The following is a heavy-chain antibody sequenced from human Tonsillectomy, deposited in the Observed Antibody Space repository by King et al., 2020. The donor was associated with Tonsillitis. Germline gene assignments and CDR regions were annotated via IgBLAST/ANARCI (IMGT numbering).Heavy chain of an antibody. V-gene: IGHV4-39*07. Sequence: QLQESGPGLVKPSETLSLTCTVSGGSFSSSSYYWGWIRQPPGKGLEWIGTIYYSGTTYYNPSLKSRVTISVDTSKNQLYLKLSSVTAADTAVYYCASPTYYDILTEPPHAFDIWGQGTMVTVSS. D-gene: IGHD3-9*01. CDR2: IYYSGTT. CDR1: GGSFSSSSYY. J-gene: IGHJ3*02. CDR3: ASPTYYDILTEPPHAFDI.